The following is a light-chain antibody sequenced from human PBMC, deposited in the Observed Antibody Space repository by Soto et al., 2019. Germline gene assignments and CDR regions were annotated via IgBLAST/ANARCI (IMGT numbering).Light chain of an antibody. V-gene: IGKV3-15*01. J-gene: IGKJ3*01. CDR2: GAS. CDR1: QSVSSN. Sequence: EIVMTQSPATLSVYPGERATLSCSASQSVSSNLAWYQQKPGQDPRLLIYGASTRATGIPARFSGSGSGTEFTLTISSLQSDDFAVYCCQQYNNWPRLTFGPGTKVDI. CDR3: QQYNNWPRLT.